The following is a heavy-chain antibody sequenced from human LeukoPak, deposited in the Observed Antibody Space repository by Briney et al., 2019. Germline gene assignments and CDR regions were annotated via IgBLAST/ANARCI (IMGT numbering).Heavy chain of an antibody. Sequence: PSETLSLTCSVSGASISSSSHYWGWIRQPPGKGLEWLGSIFNTGSTFYTPSLKSRVTISVDTSKNQFSLNLRSVTAADTAVYYCARHGSVRSPLGPWGQGTLVTVSS. CDR2: IFNTGST. CDR3: ARHGSVRSPLGP. D-gene: IGHD3-10*01. CDR1: GASISSSSHY. V-gene: IGHV4-39*01. J-gene: IGHJ5*02.